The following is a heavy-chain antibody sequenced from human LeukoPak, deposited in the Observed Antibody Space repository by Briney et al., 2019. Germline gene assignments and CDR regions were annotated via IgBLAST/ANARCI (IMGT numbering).Heavy chain of an antibody. Sequence: PSETLSLTCTVPGGSISSYYWSWIRQPPGKGLEWIGYIYYSGTTDYNPSLKNRVTISVDTSNNQFSLKVSSVTAADTAVYYCARSSGAYRSSDYWGQGTLVPVSS. V-gene: IGHV4-59*01. CDR3: ARSSGAYRSSDY. CDR1: GGSISSYY. D-gene: IGHD1-26*01. CDR2: IYYSGTT. J-gene: IGHJ4*02.